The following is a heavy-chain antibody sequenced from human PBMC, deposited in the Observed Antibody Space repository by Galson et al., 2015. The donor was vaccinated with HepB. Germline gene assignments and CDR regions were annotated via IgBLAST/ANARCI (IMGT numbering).Heavy chain of an antibody. CDR2: ISGSGGST. V-gene: IGHV3-23*01. CDR1: GFTFSSYA. Sequence: SLRLSCAASGFTFSSYAMSWVRQAPGKGLEWVSAISGSGGSTYYADSVKGRFTISRDNSKNTLYLQMNSLRAEDTAVYYCATLNWNDPYYFDYWGQGTLVTVSS. D-gene: IGHD1-20*01. J-gene: IGHJ4*02. CDR3: ATLNWNDPYYFDY.